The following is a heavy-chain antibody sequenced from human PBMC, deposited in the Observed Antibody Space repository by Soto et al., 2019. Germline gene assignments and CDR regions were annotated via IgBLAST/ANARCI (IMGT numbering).Heavy chain of an antibody. V-gene: IGHV2-70*01. CDR3: ARITQGDYFWFDP. CDR1: GFSLTTSGMG. J-gene: IGHJ5*02. Sequence: SGPTLVNPTQSLTLTYSFSGFSLTTSGMGVGWIRQPPGKALEWLALIDWDDGKFYSPSLKTRLTISKDTSKNQVVLTMTNMDPVDAATYFCARITQGDYFWFDPWGPGTLVTVSS. D-gene: IGHD4-17*01. CDR2: IDWDDGK.